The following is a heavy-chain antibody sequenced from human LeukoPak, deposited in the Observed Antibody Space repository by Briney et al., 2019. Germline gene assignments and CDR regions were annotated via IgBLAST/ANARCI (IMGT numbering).Heavy chain of an antibody. CDR2: IYYSGST. Sequence: PSETLSLTCTVSGGSISSSSYSWGWIRQPPGKGLEWIGSIYYSGSTYYNPSLKSRVTISVDTSKNQFSLKLSSVTAADTAVYYCASKPFDYWGQGTLVTVSS. V-gene: IGHV4-39*01. CDR1: GGSISSSSYS. J-gene: IGHJ4*02. CDR3: ASKPFDY.